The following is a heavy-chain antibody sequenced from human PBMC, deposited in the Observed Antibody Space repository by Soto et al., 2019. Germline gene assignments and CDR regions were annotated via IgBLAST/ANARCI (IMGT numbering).Heavy chain of an antibody. Sequence: ASVKVSCKASGGTFSSYAISWVRQAPGQGLEWMGGIIPIFGTAYYAQKLQGRVTITADKSTSTAYMELSSVTAADTAVYYCSRAEYNGYGTDYYGMDVWGQVTTVTVSS. CDR2: IIPIFGTA. V-gene: IGHV1-69*06. CDR3: SRAEYNGYGTDYYGMDV. CDR1: GGTFSSYA. J-gene: IGHJ6*02. D-gene: IGHD5-12*01.